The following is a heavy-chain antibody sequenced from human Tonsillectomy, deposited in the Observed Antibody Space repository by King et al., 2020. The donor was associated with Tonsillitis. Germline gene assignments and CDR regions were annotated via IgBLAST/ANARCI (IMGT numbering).Heavy chain of an antibody. CDR1: GGSITRGGSS. D-gene: IGHD7-27*01. J-gene: IGHJ4*02. Sequence: QLQLQESGSRLVKPSQTLSLTCAVSGGSITRGGSSWSWIRQPPGKGLEWIGYIYHSGSTYHNPSHKSRVAISVDRSKKQFSLKLNSVTAADTAVYYCARGGPGDPFDYWGQGTLVTVSS. CDR2: IYHSGST. CDR3: ARGGPGDPFDY. V-gene: IGHV4-30-2*01.